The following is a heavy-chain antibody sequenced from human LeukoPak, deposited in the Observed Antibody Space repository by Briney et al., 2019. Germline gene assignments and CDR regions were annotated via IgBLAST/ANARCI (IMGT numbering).Heavy chain of an antibody. CDR2: INPNSGHT. V-gene: IGHV1-2*02. CDR1: GYTFTGYY. D-gene: IGHD1-14*01. CDR3: ARAFGLTSGLDP. J-gene: IGHJ5*02. Sequence: ASVKVSCKASGYTFTGYYIQWMRRAPGQGLEWMGWINPNSGHTDYAQRFQGRVTLATDTSINTAFMEVSSLRSDDTAIYYCARAFGLTSGLDPWGQGTLVTVSS.